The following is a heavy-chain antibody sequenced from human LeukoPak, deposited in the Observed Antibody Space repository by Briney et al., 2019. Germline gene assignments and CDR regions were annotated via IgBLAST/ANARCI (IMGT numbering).Heavy chain of an antibody. CDR3: AKAYGTYDAFDI. CDR1: GGSFSGYY. Sequence: NPSETLSLTCAVYGGSFSGYYWSWIRQPPGKGLEWIGEVNHSGSTNYNPSLKSRVTISVDTSKNQFSLKLSSVTAADTAVYYCAKAYGTYDAFDIWGQGTMVTVSS. D-gene: IGHD4-17*01. J-gene: IGHJ3*02. V-gene: IGHV4-34*01. CDR2: VNHSGST.